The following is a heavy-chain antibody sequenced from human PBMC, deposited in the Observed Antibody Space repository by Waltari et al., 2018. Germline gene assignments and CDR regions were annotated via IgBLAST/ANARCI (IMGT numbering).Heavy chain of an antibody. CDR3: ARGRTPFFGGSGSYCFDY. D-gene: IGHD3-10*01. CDR1: GGSFSGYY. V-gene: IGHV4-34*01. CDR2: INHSVSS. J-gene: IGHJ4*02. Sequence: QVQLQQWGAGLLKPSETLSLTCAVYGGSFSGYYWSWIRQPPGQGLEWIGEINHSVSSNYNTSRKMRVTRSVDTTKNQFSLKMSSVTSADTAVDYCARGRTPFFGGSGSYCFDYWGQGTLVTVAS.